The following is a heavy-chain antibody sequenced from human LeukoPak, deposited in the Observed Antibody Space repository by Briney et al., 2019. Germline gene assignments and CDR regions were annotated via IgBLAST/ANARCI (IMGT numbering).Heavy chain of an antibody. D-gene: IGHD1-7*01. Sequence: GGSLRLSCAASGFTLSAHWMTWVRQAPGKGLEWVANINQDGSAKYFLASVKGRFTISRDNAKNSVYLQMNSLRAEDTAVYYCARWDIRGTAHQLDYWGQGILVTVSS. V-gene: IGHV3-7*01. J-gene: IGHJ4*02. CDR3: ARWDIRGTAHQLDY. CDR1: GFTLSAHW. CDR2: INQDGSAK.